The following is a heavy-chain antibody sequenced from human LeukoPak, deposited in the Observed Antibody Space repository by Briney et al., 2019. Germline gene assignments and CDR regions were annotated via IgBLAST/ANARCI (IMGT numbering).Heavy chain of an antibody. D-gene: IGHD1-1*01. J-gene: IGHJ4*02. CDR1: GASISSGDYS. CDR3: AREDQLLDFFDY. CDR2: IYYSGSP. Sequence: TLSLTCTVSGASISSGDYSWSWIRQPPGKGLEWIGYIYYSGSPYYSPSLKSRVTISLDTSKNQLSLKLSSVTAADTAVYYCAREDQLLDFFDYWGQGTLVTVSS. V-gene: IGHV4-30-4*08.